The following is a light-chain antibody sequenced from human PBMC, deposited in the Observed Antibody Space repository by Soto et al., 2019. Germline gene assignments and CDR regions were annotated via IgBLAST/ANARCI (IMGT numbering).Light chain of an antibody. CDR2: YDS. V-gene: IGLV3-21*01. CDR3: QVWDISSGHVV. Sequence: SYELTQPPSVSVAPGKTASVACGGSNIGSKSVHWYQNKSGQAPVLVLYYDSDRPSGIPAGFSGSNSGNTATLTISRVEVGDEADYYCQVWDISSGHVVFGGGTKLTVL. CDR1: NIGSKS. J-gene: IGLJ3*02.